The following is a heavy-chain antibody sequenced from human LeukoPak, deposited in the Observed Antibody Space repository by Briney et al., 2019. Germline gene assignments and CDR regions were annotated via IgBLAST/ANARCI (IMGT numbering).Heavy chain of an antibody. D-gene: IGHD3-10*01. CDR3: ASSSDIYGSGSYFNSLGDV. J-gene: IGHJ6*04. V-gene: IGHV3-30*02. CDR1: GFTFSSYG. Sequence: GGSLRLSCAASGFTFSSYGIHWVRQAPGKGLEWVAFIRYDGSNKYYADSVKGRFTISRDNSKNTLYLQMNSLRAEDTAVYYCASSSDIYGSGSYFNSLGDVWGKGTTVSISS. CDR2: IRYDGSNK.